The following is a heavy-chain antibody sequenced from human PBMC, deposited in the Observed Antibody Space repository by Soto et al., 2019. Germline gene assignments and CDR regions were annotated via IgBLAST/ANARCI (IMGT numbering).Heavy chain of an antibody. J-gene: IGHJ6*02. V-gene: IGHV3-23*01. D-gene: IGHD3-22*01. CDR2: ISGSGCST. CDR1: GFTSSSYA. CDR3: ARDRNYYDSSGYYYYYYGMDV. Sequence: GGSLIRSCAASGFTSSSYAMSWVRQAPGKGLEWVSAISGSGCSTYYADSVKGRFTISRDNAKNSLYLQMNSLRAEDTAVYYCARDRNYYDSSGYYYYYYGMDVWGQGTTVTVSS.